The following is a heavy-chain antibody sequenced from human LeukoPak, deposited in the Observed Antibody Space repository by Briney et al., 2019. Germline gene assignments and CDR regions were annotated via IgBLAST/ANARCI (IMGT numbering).Heavy chain of an antibody. Sequence: GGSLRLSCAASGFTFSSYGMTWVRQAPGKGLEWVSAFSATDGSAQYAESVKGRFTISRDNSKNSLYLQMNSLRDEDTAVYYCAKARIAAAGTGAFDVWGQGTMVTVSS. CDR1: GFTFSSYG. CDR3: AKARIAAAGTGAFDV. CDR2: FSATDGSA. V-gene: IGHV3-23*01. D-gene: IGHD6-13*01. J-gene: IGHJ3*01.